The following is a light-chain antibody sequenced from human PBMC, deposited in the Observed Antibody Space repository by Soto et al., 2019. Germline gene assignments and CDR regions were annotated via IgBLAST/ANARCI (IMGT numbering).Light chain of an antibody. CDR3: QQYGSLYT. V-gene: IGKV3-20*01. Sequence: EIVLTQSPGTLSLSPGERATLSCRASQSVGSSYLAWYQQKPGQAPRLPIYGASSRATGTPDRFSGSGSGTDFTLTISRLEPEDVAVYYCQQYGSLYTFGQGTKVEIK. J-gene: IGKJ2*01. CDR1: QSVGSSY. CDR2: GAS.